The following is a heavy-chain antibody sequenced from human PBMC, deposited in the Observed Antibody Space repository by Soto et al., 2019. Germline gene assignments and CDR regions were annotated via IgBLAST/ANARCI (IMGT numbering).Heavy chain of an antibody. D-gene: IGHD3-22*01. J-gene: IGHJ4*02. CDR1: GGSISSGGYY. CDR2: IYYSGST. V-gene: IGHV4-31*03. Sequence: PSETLSLTCTVSGGSISSGGYYWSWIRQHPGKGLEWIGYIYYSGSTYYNPSLKSRVTISVDTSKNQFSLKLSSVTAADTAVYYCASLDSSGYYLFDYWGQGTLVTVSS. CDR3: ASLDSSGYYLFDY.